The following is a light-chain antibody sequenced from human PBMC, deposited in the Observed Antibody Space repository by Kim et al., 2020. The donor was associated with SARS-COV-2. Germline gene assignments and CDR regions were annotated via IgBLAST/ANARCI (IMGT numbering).Light chain of an antibody. CDR3: QTWGSGIRV. CDR2: LNSDGSH. Sequence: SVKLTCTLSSGHSSNAIAWHQQQPEKGPRYLMKLNSDGSHTKGDGIPDRFSGSSSGAERYLTISSLQSEDEADYYCQTWGSGIRVFGGGTQLTVL. J-gene: IGLJ2*01. V-gene: IGLV4-69*01. CDR1: SGHSSNA.